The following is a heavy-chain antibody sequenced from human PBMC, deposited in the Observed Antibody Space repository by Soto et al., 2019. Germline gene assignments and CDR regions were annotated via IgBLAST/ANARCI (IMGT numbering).Heavy chain of an antibody. CDR1: GFTFGDYA. CDR2: IRSKAYGGTT. V-gene: IGHV3-49*03. J-gene: IGHJ6*04. CDR3: IRYNIRGPPLGMAV. D-gene: IGHD3-10*02. Sequence: PGGSLRLSCTASGFTFGDYAMSWFRQAPGKGLEWVGFIRSKAYGGTTEYAASVKGRFTISRDDSKSIAYLQMNSLKTEDTAVYYCIRYNIRGPPLGMAVWGKGTTVPVPS.